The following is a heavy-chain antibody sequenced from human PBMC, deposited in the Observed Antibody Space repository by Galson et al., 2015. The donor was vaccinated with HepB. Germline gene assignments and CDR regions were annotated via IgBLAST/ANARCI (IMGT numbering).Heavy chain of an antibody. D-gene: IGHD3-22*01. CDR2: LSPYNANT. CDR3: ARGGPLGIITPLHFNY. J-gene: IGHJ4*02. V-gene: IGHV1-18*01. CDR1: GYTFTSYG. Sequence: SVKVSCKASGYTFTSYGITWARQAPGQGLEWMGWLSPYNANTEYAQRLQGRVTMTTDTSTSTPYMELRSLRSDDTAVYYCARGGPLGIITPLHFNYWGQGTLVTVS.